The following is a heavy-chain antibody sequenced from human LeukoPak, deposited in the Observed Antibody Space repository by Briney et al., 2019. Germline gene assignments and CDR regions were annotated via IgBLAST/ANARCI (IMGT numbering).Heavy chain of an antibody. CDR1: GGSISSSSYY. CDR2: IYYSGST. J-gene: IGHJ3*02. V-gene: IGHV4-39*07. D-gene: IGHD6-19*01. Sequence: SETLSLTCTVSGGSISSSSYYWGWIRQPPGKGLEWIGSIYYSGSTYYNPSLKSRVTISVDTSKNQFSLKLSSVAAADTAVYYCARDRSSGWYGGAFDIWGQGTMVTVSS. CDR3: ARDRSSGWYGGAFDI.